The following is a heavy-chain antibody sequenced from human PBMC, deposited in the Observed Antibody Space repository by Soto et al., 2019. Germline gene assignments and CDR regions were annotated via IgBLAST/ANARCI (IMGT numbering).Heavy chain of an antibody. Sequence: QVQLVESGGGVVQPGRSLRLSCAASGFTFRSYAMHWVRQAPGKGLEWGAVISYDGSKKYYADSVKGRVTISRDNSKNTLYLQRTSLRAEDTAVYYCARASGNSPIYWYFDRWCRGTLITVS. CDR1: GFTFRSYA. D-gene: IGHD1-26*01. CDR2: ISYDGSKK. CDR3: ARASGNSPIYWYFDR. J-gene: IGHJ2*01. V-gene: IGHV3-30-3*01.